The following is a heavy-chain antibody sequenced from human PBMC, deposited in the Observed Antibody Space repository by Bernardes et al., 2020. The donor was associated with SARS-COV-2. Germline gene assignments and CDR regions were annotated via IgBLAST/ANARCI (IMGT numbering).Heavy chain of an antibody. CDR3: ANTPYYDFWSGSLN. CDR1: GFTFSSFW. CDR2: INSDGGTT. Sequence: GGSLRLSCAASGFTFSSFWMHWVRQVPGKGLVWVSRINSDGGTTNYADSVKGRFTISRDNAKNTVYLQMNSLRAEDTAVYYCANTPYYDFWSGSLNWGQGTLVTVSS. J-gene: IGHJ4*02. V-gene: IGHV3-74*01. D-gene: IGHD3-3*01.